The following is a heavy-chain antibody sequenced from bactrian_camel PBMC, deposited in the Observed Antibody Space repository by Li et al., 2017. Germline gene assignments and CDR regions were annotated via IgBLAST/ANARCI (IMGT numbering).Heavy chain of an antibody. Sequence: VQAGGALRLSCAASKYADSNVCVGWFRQAPGKEREGIAYLYKTTDGYSTSYADSVKGRFTISLDTASTTMYLQVNSLTPEDTAMYYCATGAAVGGTWPSCNRYPEVWGQGTQVTVS. V-gene: IGHV3S1*01. CDR3: ATGAAVGGTWPSCNRYPEV. CDR1: KYADSNVC. CDR2: LYKTTDGYST. D-gene: IGHD6*01. J-gene: IGHJ2*01.